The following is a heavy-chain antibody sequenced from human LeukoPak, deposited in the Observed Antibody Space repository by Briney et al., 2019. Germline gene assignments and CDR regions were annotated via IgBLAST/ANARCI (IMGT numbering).Heavy chain of an antibody. CDR2: INESGTT. Sequence: SETLSLTCGVFGGSFSGYYWTWVRQAPGKGLEWIGEINESGTTNYNPSLNNRVTLSLHTSKKQFSLKLTSLTAADTGVFYCARALMTMVRGVPRNNWFDPWGQGTLVTVSS. CDR1: GGSFSGYY. CDR3: ARALMTMVRGVPRNNWFDP. D-gene: IGHD3-10*01. V-gene: IGHV4-34*01. J-gene: IGHJ5*02.